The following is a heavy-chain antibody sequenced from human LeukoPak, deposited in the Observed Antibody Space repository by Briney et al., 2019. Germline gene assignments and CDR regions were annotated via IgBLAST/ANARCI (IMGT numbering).Heavy chain of an antibody. Sequence: SETLSLTCTVSGGSISSYYWSWIRQPPGKGLERIGYIYYSGSTNYNPSLKSRVTISVDTSKNQFSLKLSSVTAADTAVYYCARKTSVVAAQNWFDPWGQGTLVTVSS. D-gene: IGHD2-15*01. CDR2: IYYSGST. V-gene: IGHV4-59*01. J-gene: IGHJ5*02. CDR3: ARKTSVVAAQNWFDP. CDR1: GGSISSYY.